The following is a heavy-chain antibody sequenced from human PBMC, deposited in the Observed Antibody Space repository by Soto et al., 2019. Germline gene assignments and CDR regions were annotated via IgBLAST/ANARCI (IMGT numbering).Heavy chain of an antibody. V-gene: IGHV1-69*01. CDR1: GVSFGSSA. CDR3: ARLRRDWGDAFDL. CDR2: IIPVFDKA. D-gene: IGHD3-16*01. Sequence: QVQLVQSGADVQKPGSSVKVSCKASGVSFGSSAISWGRQAPAQGLEWIGEIIPVFDKANYAQNFQGRLTITADEPTGTVFMQLSSLRSEDTAVYFCARLRRDWGDAFDLWGLGTLVTVSS. J-gene: IGHJ3*01.